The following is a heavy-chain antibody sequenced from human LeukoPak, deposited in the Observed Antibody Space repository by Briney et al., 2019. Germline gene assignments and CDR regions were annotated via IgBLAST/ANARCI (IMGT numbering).Heavy chain of an antibody. V-gene: IGHV3-21*01. D-gene: IGHD6-13*01. Sequence: GGSLRLSCAASGFTFSSYSMNWVRQAPGKGLEWVSFISTSSSYIHNADSVKGRFTISRDNAENSLYLQMNSLRAEDTAVYYCARDRAAADPWGQGTLVTVSS. CDR1: GFTFSSYS. J-gene: IGHJ5*02. CDR2: ISTSSSYI. CDR3: ARDRAAADP.